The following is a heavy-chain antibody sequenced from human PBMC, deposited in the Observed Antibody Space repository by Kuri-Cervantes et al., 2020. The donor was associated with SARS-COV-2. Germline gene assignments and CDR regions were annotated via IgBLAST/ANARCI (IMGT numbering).Heavy chain of an antibody. J-gene: IGHJ4*02. D-gene: IGHD2-21*01. CDR1: GFTFSSYS. CDR3: AKTPIVVVIAITYYFDY. V-gene: IGHV3-21*04. Sequence: GESLKISCAASGFTFSSYSMNWVRQAPGKGLEWVSSISSSSGSIYYADSVKGRFTISRDNSKNTLYLQMNSLRAEDTAVYYCAKTPIVVVIAITYYFDYWGQGTLVTVSS. CDR2: ISSSSGSI.